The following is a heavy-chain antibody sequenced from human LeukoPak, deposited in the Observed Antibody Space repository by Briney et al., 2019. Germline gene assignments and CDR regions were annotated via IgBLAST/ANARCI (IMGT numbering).Heavy chain of an antibody. D-gene: IGHD3-10*01. CDR2: MNPNSGNT. V-gene: IGHV1-8*01. J-gene: IGHJ5*02. CDR1: GYTFTNYD. CDR3: ASGSASGSHRTS. Sequence: ASVKVSCKASGYTFTNYDINWVRQAIGQGLEWMGWMNPNSGNTGYAQKFQGRVTMTRNTFIGTAYMELSSLTSEDTAVYFCASGSASGSHRTSWGQGTLVTVSS.